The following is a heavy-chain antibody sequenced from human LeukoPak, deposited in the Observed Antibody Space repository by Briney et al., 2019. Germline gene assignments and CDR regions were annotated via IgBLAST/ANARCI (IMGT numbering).Heavy chain of an antibody. CDR3: ARCMSELDYGDYAYSYHMDV. Sequence: KASETLSLTCTVSGDSLTSGSRYWSWIRQPAGMGLEWIGPFYSSTRTTYNPSLERRVTISGDTAKNQFSLMLDSVTAADTAVYFCARCMSELDYGDYAYSYHMDVWGKGTTVTVSS. CDR1: GDSLTSGSRY. CDR2: FYSSTRT. V-gene: IGHV4-61*02. D-gene: IGHD4-17*01. J-gene: IGHJ6*04.